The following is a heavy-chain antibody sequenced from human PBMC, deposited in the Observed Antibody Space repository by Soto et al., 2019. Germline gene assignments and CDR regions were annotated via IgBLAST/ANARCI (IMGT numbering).Heavy chain of an antibody. CDR2: INHSGST. D-gene: IGHD2-2*01. CDR3: ARPPIKYCSSISCSPDYNYYMDV. CDR1: GGSLSAYY. J-gene: IGHJ6*03. Sequence: QVQLQQWGAGLLKPSGTLSLTCGVSGGSLSAYYWSWIRQPPGKGLEWIGEINHSGSTNVNPSLKSRATISVDVSKSQFSRSLSSVTAADTALYYCARPPIKYCSSISCSPDYNYYMDVWGTGTAVTVSS. V-gene: IGHV4-34*04.